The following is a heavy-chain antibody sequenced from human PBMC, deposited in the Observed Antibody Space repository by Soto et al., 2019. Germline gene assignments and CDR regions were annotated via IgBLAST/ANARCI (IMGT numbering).Heavy chain of an antibody. CDR3: ARDMHDGLSHYIDP. CDR1: GGCVPSHH. J-gene: IGHJ5*02. D-gene: IGHD4-4*01. CDR2: TSYTGVP. Sequence: PSETLSLTCFVSGGCVPSHHLSWILQFPGQGLEWIAYTSYTGVPNYNPSLQSLVTIALCTSKNQLSIELTSMTAADTAVYYCARDMHDGLSHYIDPCGHGTLVTVSS. V-gene: IGHV4-59*02.